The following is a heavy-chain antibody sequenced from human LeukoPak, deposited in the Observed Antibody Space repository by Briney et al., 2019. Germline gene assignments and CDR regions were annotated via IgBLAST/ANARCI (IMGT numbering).Heavy chain of an antibody. V-gene: IGHV4-59*01. D-gene: IGHD6-19*01. Sequence: PSETLSLTCTVSSGSIRNYYWSWIRQPPGKGLEWIGYLDNSGSTNYNPSLRSRVTISVDTSKNQFSLKLSSVTAADTAVYYCARGHSSGWYPDAEYFQHWGQGTLVTVSS. CDR2: LDNSGST. J-gene: IGHJ1*01. CDR1: SGSIRNYY. CDR3: ARGHSSGWYPDAEYFQH.